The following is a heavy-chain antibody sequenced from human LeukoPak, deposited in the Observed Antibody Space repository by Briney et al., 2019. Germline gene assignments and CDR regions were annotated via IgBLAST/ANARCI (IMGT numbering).Heavy chain of an antibody. CDR1: GFTFSSYE. CDR2: ISSSGSTI. D-gene: IGHD5-18*01. V-gene: IGHV3-48*03. Sequence: PPGGSLRLSCAASGFTFSSYEMNWVRQAPGKGLEWVSYISSSGSTIYYADSVKGRFTISRENAKNSLYLQMNSLRAEDTAVYYCARARNPGYSYGYGWFDPWGQGTLVTVSS. J-gene: IGHJ5*02. CDR3: ARARNPGYSYGYGWFDP.